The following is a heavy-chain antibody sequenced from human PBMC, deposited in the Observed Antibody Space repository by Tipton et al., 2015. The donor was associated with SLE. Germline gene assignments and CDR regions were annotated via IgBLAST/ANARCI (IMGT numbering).Heavy chain of an antibody. Sequence: TLSLTCAVYGGSLSFYFWSWFSQSPGKGLEWIGEICQRGSTNYNPSPKSRVSISIDTSKSQFSLQLSSMTAADTAVYYCARLRRSSSKIFDLWGQGTLVTVSS. CDR3: ARLRRSSSKIFDL. D-gene: IGHD6-6*01. CDR1: GGSLSFYF. CDR2: ICQRGST. J-gene: IGHJ4*02. V-gene: IGHV4-34*01.